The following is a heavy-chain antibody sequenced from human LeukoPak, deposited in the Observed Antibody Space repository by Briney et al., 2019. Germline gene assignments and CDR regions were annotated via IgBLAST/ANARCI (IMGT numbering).Heavy chain of an antibody. V-gene: IGHV1-2*02. CDR1: GYTFTSYY. Sequence: ASVKVSCKASGYTFTSYYMHWVRQAPGQGLEWMGWINPNSGGTNYAQKFQGRVTMTRDTSISTAYMELSRLRSDDTAVYYCARLGGCSSTSCSYFDYWGQGTLVTVSS. J-gene: IGHJ4*02. CDR3: ARLGGCSSTSCSYFDY. D-gene: IGHD2-2*01. CDR2: INPNSGGT.